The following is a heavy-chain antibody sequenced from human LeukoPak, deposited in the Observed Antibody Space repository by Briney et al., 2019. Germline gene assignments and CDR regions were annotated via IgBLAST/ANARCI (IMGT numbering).Heavy chain of an antibody. D-gene: IGHD6-13*01. J-gene: IGHJ5*02. CDR1: GGSISSSSYY. CDR3: ARHVAAAGPNWFDP. Sequence: SEILSLTCTVSGGSISSSSYYWGWIRQPPGKGLEWIGSIYYSGSTYYNPSFKSRVTISVDTSKNQFSLKLSSVTAADTAVYYCARHVAAAGPNWFDPWGQGTLVTVSS. CDR2: IYYSGST. V-gene: IGHV4-39*01.